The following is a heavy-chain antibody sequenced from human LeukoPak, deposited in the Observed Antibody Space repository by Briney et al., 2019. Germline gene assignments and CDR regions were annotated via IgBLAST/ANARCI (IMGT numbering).Heavy chain of an antibody. CDR2: INWNGGST. CDR1: GFTFDEYG. D-gene: IGHD6-13*01. CDR3: ASGLIAAAGNAGY. J-gene: IGHJ4*02. Sequence: PGGSLRLSCAASGFTFDEYGMSWVRQAPGKGLEWVSGINWNGGSTGYADSVKGRFTISRDNAKNSLYLQMNSLRAEDTALHYCASGLIAAAGNAGYLGQGTLVTVSS. V-gene: IGHV3-20*04.